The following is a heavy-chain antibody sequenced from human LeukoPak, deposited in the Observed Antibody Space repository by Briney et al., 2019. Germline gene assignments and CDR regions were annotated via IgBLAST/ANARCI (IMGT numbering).Heavy chain of an antibody. CDR1: GFTFSDYY. CDR2: ITDSSTYT. Sequence: GGSLRLSCAASGFTFSDYYMNWIRQAPGKGLEWVSYITDSSTYTNYADSVKGRFTISRDNAKNSLYLQMNSLRAEDTAVYYCASDQWLALQHWGQGTLVTVSS. CDR3: ASDQWLALQH. J-gene: IGHJ1*01. V-gene: IGHV3-11*05. D-gene: IGHD6-19*01.